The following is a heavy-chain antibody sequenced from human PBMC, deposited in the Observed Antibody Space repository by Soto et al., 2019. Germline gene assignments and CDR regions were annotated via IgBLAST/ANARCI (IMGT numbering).Heavy chain of an antibody. CDR2: IGSSSSYT. J-gene: IGHJ3*02. CDR3: ARDADILTGSDAFDI. V-gene: IGHV3-11*05. CDR1: GFTFSDYY. D-gene: IGHD3-9*01. Sequence: GGSLRLSCAASGFTFSDYYMSWIRQAPGKGLEWVSYIGSSSSYTNYADSVKGRFTISRDNAKNSLYLQMNSPRAEDTAVYYCARDADILTGSDAFDIWGQGTMVTVSS.